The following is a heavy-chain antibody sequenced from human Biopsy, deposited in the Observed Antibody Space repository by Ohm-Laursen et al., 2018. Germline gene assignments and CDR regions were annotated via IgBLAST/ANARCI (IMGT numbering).Heavy chain of an antibody. CDR3: ARVGSGWAPFDK. CDR2: IFKDGNN. J-gene: IGHJ4*02. D-gene: IGHD6-19*01. Sequence: SDTLSLTCAVSGYSISSDYRWGWIRQAPGKTLEWLGNIFKDGNNHYNPSLRSRLIISIDTQKNHFPLMMTSVSGADTAVYFCARVGSGWAPFDKWGQGTLVTVSS. V-gene: IGHV4-38-2*01. CDR1: GYSISSDYR.